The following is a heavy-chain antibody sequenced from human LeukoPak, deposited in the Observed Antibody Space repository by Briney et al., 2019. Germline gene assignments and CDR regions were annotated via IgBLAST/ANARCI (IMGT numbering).Heavy chain of an antibody. V-gene: IGHV4-34*01. CDR3: ARGSNYYGSGSYYIGSY. CDR1: GGSFSGYY. CDR2: INHSGST. J-gene: IGHJ4*02. D-gene: IGHD3-10*01. Sequence: PSETLSLTCAVYGGSFSGYYWSWIRQPPGKGLEWIGEINHSGSTNYNPSLKSRVTISVDTSKNQFSLELSSVTAADTAVYYCARGSNYYGSGSYYIGSYWGQGTLVTVSS.